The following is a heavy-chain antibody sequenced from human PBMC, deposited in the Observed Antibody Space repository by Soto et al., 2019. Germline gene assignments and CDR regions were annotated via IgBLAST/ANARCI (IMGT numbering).Heavy chain of an antibody. CDR2: INPNSGGT. CDR3: ARRTPITYWYFDL. CDR1: GYTFTGYY. V-gene: IGHV1-2*04. J-gene: IGHJ2*01. Sequence: QVQLVQSGAEVKKPGASVKVSCKASGYTFTGYYMHWVRQAPGQGLEWMGWINPNSGGTNYAQKFQGWVXXTXDXXISTAYMELSRLRSDDTAVYYCARRTPITYWYFDLWGRGTLVTVSS. D-gene: IGHD5-12*01.